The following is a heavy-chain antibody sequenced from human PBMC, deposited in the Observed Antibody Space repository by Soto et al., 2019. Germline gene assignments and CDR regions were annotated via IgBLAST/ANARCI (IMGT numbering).Heavy chain of an antibody. J-gene: IGHJ4*02. Sequence: QVQLVQSGAEVKKPGASVKVSCKASGYTFTSYDINWVRQATGQGLQWMGWMNPNSGNAGYAQKFQGRVTMTRNTSISTAYMELSSLRSEDTAVYYCARGQRRGYTYGVDYWGQGTLVTVSS. D-gene: IGHD5-18*01. CDR2: MNPNSGNA. V-gene: IGHV1-8*01. CDR3: ARGQRRGYTYGVDY. CDR1: GYTFTSYD.